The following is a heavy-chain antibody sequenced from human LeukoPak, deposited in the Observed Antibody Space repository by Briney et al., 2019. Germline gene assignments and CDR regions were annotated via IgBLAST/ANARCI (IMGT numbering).Heavy chain of an antibody. D-gene: IGHD3-16*01. J-gene: IGHJ4*02. CDR2: ISYDGSNK. CDR1: GFTFSSYG. V-gene: IGHV3-30*18. Sequence: GGSLRLSCAASGFTFSSYGMHWVRQAPGKGLEWVAVISYDGSNKYYADSVKGRFTISRDNSKNTLYLQMNSLRAEDTAVYYCAKSYDYVWGTPADWGQGTLVTVSS. CDR3: AKSYDYVWGTPAD.